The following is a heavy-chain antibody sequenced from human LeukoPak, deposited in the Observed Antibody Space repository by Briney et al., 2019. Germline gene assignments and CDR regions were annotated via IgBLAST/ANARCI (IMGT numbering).Heavy chain of an antibody. CDR1: GFTFSSYW. CDR2: IKQDGSEK. Sequence: GGSLRLSCAASGFTFSSYWMSWVRQAPGEGLEWVANIKQDGSEKYYVDSVKARFTISRDNAKNSLFLQMNSLRAEDTAVYYCARDYYESSGYFPFDNWGQGTLVTASS. V-gene: IGHV3-7*01. J-gene: IGHJ4*02. CDR3: ARDYYESSGYFPFDN. D-gene: IGHD3-22*01.